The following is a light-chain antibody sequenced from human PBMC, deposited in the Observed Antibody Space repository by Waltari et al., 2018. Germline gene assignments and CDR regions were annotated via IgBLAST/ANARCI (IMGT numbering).Light chain of an antibody. V-gene: IGLV3-25*03. J-gene: IGLJ2*01. CDR2: KDT. Sequence: SYELTQPPSVSVSPGQTARISCSGDALPKHYAYWYQQKPGQAPMLLIYKDTERPSGIPERFSGSSSGTTVTLTISGVQAEDEADYYCQAADSSGTYVVFGGGTMLTVL. CDR3: QAADSSGTYVV. CDR1: ALPKHY.